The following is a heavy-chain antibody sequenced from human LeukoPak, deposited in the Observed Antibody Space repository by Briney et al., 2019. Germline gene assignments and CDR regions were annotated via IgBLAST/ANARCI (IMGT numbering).Heavy chain of an antibody. J-gene: IGHJ4*02. CDR2: INPNNGGT. Sequence: ASVKVSCKASGYTFTGYYMHWVRQAPGQGLEWIGWINPNNGGTNYAQKFQGRVTMTWDTSISTAYMEVSRLTSDDTAIYHCARTTTLTSLFDYWGQGTLVTVSS. D-gene: IGHD4-17*01. V-gene: IGHV1-2*02. CDR3: ARTTTLTSLFDY. CDR1: GYTFTGYY.